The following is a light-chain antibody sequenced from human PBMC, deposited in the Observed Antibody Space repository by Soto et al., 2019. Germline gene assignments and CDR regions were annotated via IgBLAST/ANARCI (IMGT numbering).Light chain of an antibody. CDR3: QQLNNYPPT. Sequence: DIQMTQSPSTLSGSVGDRVTITFRASQTISSWLAWYQQKPGKAPKLLIYKASTLKSGVPSRFSGRGSGKEFTLTISNLQAEDVATYFCQQLNNYPPTFGQGTRLEIK. CDR1: QTISSW. CDR2: KAS. J-gene: IGKJ5*01. V-gene: IGKV1-5*03.